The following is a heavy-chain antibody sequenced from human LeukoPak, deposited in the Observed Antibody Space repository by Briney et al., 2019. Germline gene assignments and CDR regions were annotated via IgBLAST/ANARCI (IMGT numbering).Heavy chain of an antibody. D-gene: IGHD3-9*01. J-gene: IGHJ5*02. CDR3: ARGAKLRYFDWS. CDR1: GFTFSSYS. V-gene: IGHV3-48*04. Sequence: GGSLRLSCAASGFTFSSYSMNWVRQAPGKGLEWVSYISSSSSTIYYADSVKGRFTISRDNAKNSLYLQMDSLRAEDTAVYYCARGAKLRYFDWSWGQGTLVTVSS. CDR2: ISSSSSTI.